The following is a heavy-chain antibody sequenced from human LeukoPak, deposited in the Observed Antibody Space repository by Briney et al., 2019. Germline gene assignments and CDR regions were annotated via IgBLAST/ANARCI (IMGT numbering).Heavy chain of an antibody. CDR3: ARIRDGYNDAYDI. CDR2: ISPIGGST. Sequence: ASVKVSCKAFGYTFTSNYMHWVRQAPGQGPEWMGVISPIGGSTTYAQKFQGRVTLTRDMSTSTVYMELSSLRSEDTAIYYCARIRDGYNDAYDIWGQGTVVTVPT. V-gene: IGHV1-46*01. CDR1: GYTFTSNY. J-gene: IGHJ3*02. D-gene: IGHD5-24*01.